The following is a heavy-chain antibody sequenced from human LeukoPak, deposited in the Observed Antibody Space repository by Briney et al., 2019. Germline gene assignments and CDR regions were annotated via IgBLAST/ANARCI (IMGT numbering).Heavy chain of an antibody. D-gene: IGHD3/OR15-3a*01. CDR3: AKNCWFGLAPYYFDP. CDR1: GFTFHDYA. CDR2: ITASGAGT. V-gene: IGHV3-23*01. Sequence: GGSLRLSCAASGFTFHDYAMTWVRQAPGKGLEWVSGITASGAGTYYADSVKGRFTISRDNFKDTLYLQLNSLRAEDTATYYCAKNCWFGLAPYYFDPWGQGTLVTVSS. J-gene: IGHJ5*02.